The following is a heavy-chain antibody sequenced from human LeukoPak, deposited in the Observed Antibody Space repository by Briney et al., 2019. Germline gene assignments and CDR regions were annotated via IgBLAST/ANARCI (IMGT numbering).Heavy chain of an antibody. CDR3: ARDFIWGRGAFDI. D-gene: IGHD3-10*01. V-gene: IGHV1-2*02. CDR1: GYTFTGYY. Sequence: ASVKVSCKASGYTFTGYYMHWVRQAPGQGLEWMGWINPNSGGTNYAQKFQGRVTMTRDTSISTAYMELSRLRSDDTVVYYCARDFIWGRGAFDIWGQGTMVTVSS. J-gene: IGHJ3*02. CDR2: INPNSGGT.